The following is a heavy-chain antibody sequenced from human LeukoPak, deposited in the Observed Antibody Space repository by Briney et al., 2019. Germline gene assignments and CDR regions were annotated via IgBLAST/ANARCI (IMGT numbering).Heavy chain of an antibody. CDR1: GYTFNSYA. Sequence: PGGSLRLSCTASGYTFNSYAMSWVRQAPGKGLEWVSGISGSGTSTYYADSVKGRFTISRDNSKNTLYLQMNSLRAGDTALYYCAKEPASGSCFDYWGQGTLVTVSS. CDR3: AKEPASGSCFDY. CDR2: ISGSGTST. V-gene: IGHV3-23*01. J-gene: IGHJ4*02. D-gene: IGHD3-10*01.